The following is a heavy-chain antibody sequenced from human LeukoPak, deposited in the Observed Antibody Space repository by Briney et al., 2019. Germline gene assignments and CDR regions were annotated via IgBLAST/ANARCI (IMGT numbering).Heavy chain of an antibody. D-gene: IGHD2-15*01. V-gene: IGHV3-74*01. J-gene: IGHJ4*02. Sequence: GGSLRLSCAASGFTSSSYWMHWVRQAPGKGLVWVSRINSDGSGTSYADSVKGRFTISRDTAKHTLYLQMNSLRAEDTAVYYCARGFGRIFDYWGQGTLVTVSS. CDR1: GFTSSSYW. CDR2: INSDGSGT. CDR3: ARGFGRIFDY.